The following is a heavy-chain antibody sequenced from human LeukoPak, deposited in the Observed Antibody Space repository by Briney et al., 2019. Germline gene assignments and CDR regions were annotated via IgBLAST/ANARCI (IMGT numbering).Heavy chain of an antibody. J-gene: IGHJ5*02. CDR1: GYTFTSYY. D-gene: IGHD6-13*01. V-gene: IGHV1-46*01. CDR3: ARVAAAGTPFYWFDP. CDR2: INPSGGST. Sequence: EASVKVSCKASGYTFTSYYMHWVRQAPGQGLEWMGIINPSGGSTSYAQKFQGRVTMTRDTSTSTVYMELSSLRSEDTAVYYCARVAAAGTPFYWFDPWGQGTLVTVSS.